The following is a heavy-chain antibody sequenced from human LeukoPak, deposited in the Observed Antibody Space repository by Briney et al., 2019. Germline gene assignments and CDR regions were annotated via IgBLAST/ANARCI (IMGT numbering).Heavy chain of an antibody. V-gene: IGHV3-64*01. CDR1: GFTFSRVG. J-gene: IGHJ6*03. Sequence: VGCLRLSSAPSGFTFSRVGMHWGRQAPGKGLEYVGAISYNGGSIFHANSVRGRFTISRDNSKDTLYLQMDSLRADDMAVYYCARSGAAAERSRNYDYMDVWGKGTTVTVSS. CDR2: ISYNGGSI. CDR3: ARSGAAAERSRNYDYMDV. D-gene: IGHD6-13*01.